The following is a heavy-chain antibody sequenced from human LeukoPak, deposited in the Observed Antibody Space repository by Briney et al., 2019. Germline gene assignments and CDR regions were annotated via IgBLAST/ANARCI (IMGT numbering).Heavy chain of an antibody. CDR3: ARALYYYDSSGHPQYYYFDY. Sequence: GGSLRLSCAASGFTFRSYWMHWVRQAPGKGLVWVSRINSDGSSTSYADSVKGRFTISRDNAKNTLYLQMNSLRAEDTAVYYCARALYYYDSSGHPQYYYFDYWGQGTLVTVSS. CDR1: GFTFRSYW. CDR2: INSDGSST. D-gene: IGHD3-22*01. J-gene: IGHJ4*02. V-gene: IGHV3-74*01.